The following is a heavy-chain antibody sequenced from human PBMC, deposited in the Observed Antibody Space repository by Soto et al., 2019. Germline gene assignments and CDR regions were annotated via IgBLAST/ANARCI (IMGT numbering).Heavy chain of an antibody. Sequence: GGSLRLSCAASVFTFSSYAMSWVRQAPGKGLEWVSAISGSGGSTYYADSVKGRFTISRDNSKNTLYLQMNSLRAEDTAVYYCAIDITIFGVVIINDAFDIWGQGTMVTVSS. CDR1: VFTFSSYA. D-gene: IGHD3-3*01. CDR2: ISGSGGST. CDR3: AIDITIFGVVIINDAFDI. J-gene: IGHJ3*02. V-gene: IGHV3-23*01.